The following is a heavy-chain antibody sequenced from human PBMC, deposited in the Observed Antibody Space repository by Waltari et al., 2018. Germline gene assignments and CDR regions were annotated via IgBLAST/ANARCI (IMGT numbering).Heavy chain of an antibody. V-gene: IGHV3-30*18. J-gene: IGHJ6*03. D-gene: IGHD3-10*01. CDR3: VKCGGLLWFKESRYMDV. CDR2: ISYDGSQK. CDR1: GFTFTNYG. Sequence: QVQLVESGGGVVQPGRSLRLSCAASGFTFTNYGMHWVRQAPGKGLEWVAVISYDGSQKHYADSLKGRFTISRDNSKKTLYLEMNSLRTEDTAVYYCVKCGGLLWFKESRYMDVWGKGTTVTVSS.